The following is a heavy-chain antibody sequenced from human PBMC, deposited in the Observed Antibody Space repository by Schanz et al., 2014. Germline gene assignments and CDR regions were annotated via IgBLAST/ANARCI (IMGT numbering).Heavy chain of an antibody. J-gene: IGHJ4*02. CDR1: GFTFSHYW. D-gene: IGHD3-10*01. Sequence: EVHLVESGGGLVQPGGSLRLSCAASGFTFSHYWLSWVRQTPGKRLEWVANIRQDGSAKFYVDSVNSRFAISRDNAENSVYLQMNGLRAEDTAVYYCARDGFGGYLDSWGQGTLVTVSS. CDR3: ARDGFGGYLDS. CDR2: IRQDGSAK. V-gene: IGHV3-7*03.